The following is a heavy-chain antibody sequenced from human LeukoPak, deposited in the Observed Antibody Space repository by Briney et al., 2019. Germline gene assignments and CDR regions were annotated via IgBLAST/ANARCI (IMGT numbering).Heavy chain of an antibody. CDR3: ARGLERRVGRLKGIAARGYFDY. V-gene: IGHV4-39*07. CDR2: IYYSGST. CDR1: GGSISSSSYY. Sequence: PSETLSLTCTASGGSISSSSYYWGWIRQPPGKGLEWIGSIYYSGSTYYNPSLKSRVTISVDTSKNQFSLKLSSVTAADTAVYYCARGLERRVGRLKGIAARGYFDYWGQGTLVTVSS. D-gene: IGHD6-13*01. J-gene: IGHJ4*02.